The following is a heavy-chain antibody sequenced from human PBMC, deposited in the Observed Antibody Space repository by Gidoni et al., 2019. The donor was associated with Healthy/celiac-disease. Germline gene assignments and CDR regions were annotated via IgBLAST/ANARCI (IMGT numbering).Heavy chain of an antibody. CDR3: VSTQLVDWFDS. V-gene: IGHV4-61*01. Sequence: QVQLQESGRGLVKPSETLSLTCTVSGGSVSSGSCYWSWIRQPPGKGLEWIGDIYYTGSTNYNPSLKSRVTISVDTSKNQFSLKLSSVTAADTSVYYCVSTQLVDWFDSWGQGTLVTVSS. J-gene: IGHJ5*01. CDR1: GGSVSSGSCY. CDR2: IYYTGST. D-gene: IGHD6-13*01.